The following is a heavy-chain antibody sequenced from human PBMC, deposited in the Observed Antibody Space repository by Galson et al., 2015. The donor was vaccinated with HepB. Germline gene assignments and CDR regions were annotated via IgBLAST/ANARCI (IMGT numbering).Heavy chain of an antibody. V-gene: IGHV1-69*13. J-gene: IGHJ5*02. D-gene: IGHD6-13*01. CDR2: IIPILGTT. CDR3: AREWQQLDNWFGP. Sequence: SVKVSCKASGGPLNNFGITWVRQAPGQGLEWMGGIIPILGTTNYAQKFQGRVTITADESTSIIYMELTSLKSEDTAVYYCAREWQQLDNWFGPWGQGTLVTVSS. CDR1: GGPLNNFG.